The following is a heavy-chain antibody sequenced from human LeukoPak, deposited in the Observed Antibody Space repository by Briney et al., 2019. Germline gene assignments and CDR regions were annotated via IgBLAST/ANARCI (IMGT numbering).Heavy chain of an antibody. CDR2: IATGGYTL. J-gene: IGHJ1*01. CDR3: ATSSFYGQL. D-gene: IGHD2/OR15-2a*01. Sequence: KPGGSLRLSCAASGFIFSDTYMSSLSQAPGKGLEWIAYIATGGYTLDYADSVRGRFTVSRDNAKNSLYLQMNSLRVEDTAVYYCATSSFYGQLWGQGTLVTVSS. CDR1: GFIFSDTY. V-gene: IGHV3-11*01.